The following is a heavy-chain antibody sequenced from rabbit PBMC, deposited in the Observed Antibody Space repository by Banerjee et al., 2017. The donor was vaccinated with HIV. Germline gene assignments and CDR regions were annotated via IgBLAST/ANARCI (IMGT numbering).Heavy chain of an antibody. V-gene: IGHV1S40*01. CDR3: ARKYSDYAGFLYYFNL. J-gene: IGHJ4*01. CDR1: GFSFSSTYW. Sequence: QSLEESGGDLVKPGASLTLTCTASGFSFSSTYWICWVRQAPGKGLEWIACIYTSSGSTWYASWAKGRFTISRTSSTTVTLQRTSLTAADTATYFCARKYSDYAGFLYYFNLWGQGTLVTVS. D-gene: IGHD4-2*01. CDR2: IYTSSGST.